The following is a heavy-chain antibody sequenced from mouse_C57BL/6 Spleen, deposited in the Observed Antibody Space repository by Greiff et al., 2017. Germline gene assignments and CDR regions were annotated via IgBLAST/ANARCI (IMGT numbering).Heavy chain of an antibody. Sequence: QVQLQQPGAELVRPGSSVKLSCKASGYTFTSYWMHWVKQRPIQGLEWIGNIDPSDSETHYNQKFKDKATLTVDKSSSTAYMQLSSLTSEDSAVYYCARGDLLRDAMDYWGQGTSVTVSS. CDR3: ARGDLLRDAMDY. CDR2: IDPSDSET. V-gene: IGHV1-52*01. J-gene: IGHJ4*01. CDR1: GYTFTSYW. D-gene: IGHD2-10*01.